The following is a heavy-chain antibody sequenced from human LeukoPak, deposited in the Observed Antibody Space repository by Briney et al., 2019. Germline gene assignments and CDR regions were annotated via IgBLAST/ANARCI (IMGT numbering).Heavy chain of an antibody. V-gene: IGHV3-48*01. Sequence: GGSLRLSCAASGFTFSSYSMNWVRQAPGKGLEWVSHISSSSTIYYADSVKGRFTISRDNAKNSLYLQMNSLRAEDTAVYYCARDYRGSYYYYYGMDVWGQGTTVTVSS. CDR1: GFTFSSYS. CDR3: ARDYRGSYYYYYGMDV. CDR2: ISSSSTI. D-gene: IGHD1-26*01. J-gene: IGHJ6*02.